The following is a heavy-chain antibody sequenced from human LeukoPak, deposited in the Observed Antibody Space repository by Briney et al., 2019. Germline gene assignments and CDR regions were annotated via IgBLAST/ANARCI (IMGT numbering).Heavy chain of an antibody. CDR1: GFTFSVYA. CDR2: IYSGGST. CDR3: ARVDSTSYGMDV. Sequence: GGSLRLSCAASGFTFSVYAMSWVRQAPGKGLEWVLVIYSGGSTYYTDSVKGRFTISRDNSKNTLYLQMNSLRAEDTAVYYCARVDSTSYGMDVWGQGTTVTVSS. V-gene: IGHV3-66*01. D-gene: IGHD3-9*01. J-gene: IGHJ6*02.